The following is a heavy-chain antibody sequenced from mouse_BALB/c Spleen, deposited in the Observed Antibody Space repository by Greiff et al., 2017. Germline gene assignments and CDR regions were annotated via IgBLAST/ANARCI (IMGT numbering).Heavy chain of an antibody. CDR3: TRGDYYGSSHGAMDY. CDR1: GFTFSSYT. D-gene: IGHD1-1*01. CDR2: ISSGGSYT. V-gene: IGHV5-6-4*01. J-gene: IGHJ4*01. Sequence: EVKVVESGGGLVKPGGSLKLSCAASGFTFSSYTMSWVRQTPEKRLEWVATISSGGSYTYYPDSVKGRFTISRDNAKNTLYLQMSSLKSEDTAMYYCTRGDYYGSSHGAMDYWGQGTSVTVSS.